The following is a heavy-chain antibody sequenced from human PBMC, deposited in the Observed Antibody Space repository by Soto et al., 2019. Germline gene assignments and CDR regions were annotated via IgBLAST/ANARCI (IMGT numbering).Heavy chain of an antibody. Sequence: QVQLQQWGAGLLKPSETLSLTCAVYGQSFSGHTWSWIRQSPGKGLEWIGEFRQSGSTYYNPSLKTRVTISADTSKNQFSLTLNSVTAADTGVFYCARGSGIAVIPGELEDVHYDYWGQGTLVSVSS. J-gene: IGHJ4*02. CDR3: ARGSGIAVIPGELEDVHYDY. CDR1: GQSFSGHT. CDR2: FRQSGST. D-gene: IGHD2-2*01. V-gene: IGHV4-34*01.